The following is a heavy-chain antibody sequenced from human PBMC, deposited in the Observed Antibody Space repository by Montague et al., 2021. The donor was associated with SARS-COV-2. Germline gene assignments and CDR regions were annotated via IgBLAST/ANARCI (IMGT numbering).Heavy chain of an antibody. V-gene: IGHV4-34*01. CDR3: ARGPAGAAVGGRYYFDP. CDR1: GRSLRGDH. J-gene: IGHJ4*02. CDR2: VNDSGHT. Sequence: SETLSLTCVVSGRSLRGDHWSWIRQPPGKGLEWIGDVNDSGHTNYNPSLKSRVTMSVDTSKNQFSLKVSSVTAADTAVYYCARGPAGAAVGGRYYFDPWGQGTLVTVSA. D-gene: IGHD4/OR15-4a*01.